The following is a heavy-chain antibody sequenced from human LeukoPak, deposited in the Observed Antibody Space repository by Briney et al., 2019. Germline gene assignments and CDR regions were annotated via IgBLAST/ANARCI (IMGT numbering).Heavy chain of an antibody. CDR3: ARGGAAGGIDAFDI. CDR1: GFTFSSYS. V-gene: IGHV3-21*01. CDR2: ISSSSSYI. D-gene: IGHD6-13*01. Sequence: GGSLRLSCAASGFTFSSYSMNWVRQAPGKGLEWVSSISSSSSYIYYADSVKGRFTISRDNAKNSLYLQMNSLRAEDTAVYYCARGGAAGGIDAFDIWGQGTMVTVPS. J-gene: IGHJ3*02.